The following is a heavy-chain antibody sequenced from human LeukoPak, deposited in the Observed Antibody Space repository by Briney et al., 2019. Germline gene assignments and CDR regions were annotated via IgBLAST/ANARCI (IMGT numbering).Heavy chain of an antibody. V-gene: IGHV1-2*02. J-gene: IGHJ3*02. Sequence: ASVKVSCKASGYTFTGYYMHWVRQAPGQGLEWMGWINPNSGGTNYAQKFQGRVTMTRDTSISTAYMELSRLRSDDTAVYYCARARLILTGYRDAFDIWGQGTMVTVSS. CDR1: GYTFTGYY. CDR3: ARARLILTGYRDAFDI. CDR2: INPNSGGT. D-gene: IGHD3-9*01.